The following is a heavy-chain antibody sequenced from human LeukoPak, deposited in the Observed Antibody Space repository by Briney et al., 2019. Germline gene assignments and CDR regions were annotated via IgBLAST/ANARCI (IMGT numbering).Heavy chain of an antibody. D-gene: IGHD5-24*01. J-gene: IGHJ4*02. CDR1: GGTFSSYA. V-gene: IGHV1-69*05. Sequence: ASVKVSCKASGGTFSSYAISWVRQAPGQGLEWMGGINPILGTANYAQKFQGRVTITTDESTSTAYIELSSLRSEDTAVYYCARGRGGDGLFDYWGEGKLVTVS. CDR3: ARGRGGDGLFDY. CDR2: INPILGTA.